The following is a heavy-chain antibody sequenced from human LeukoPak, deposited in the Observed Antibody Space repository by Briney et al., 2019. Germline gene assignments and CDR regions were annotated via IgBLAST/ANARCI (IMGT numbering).Heavy chain of an antibody. CDR1: GFTFSTYN. D-gene: IGHD6-13*01. V-gene: IGHV3-48*04. CDR3: AKGYIIAGRQWYLDL. Sequence: PGGSLRLSCAASGFTFSTYNMNWVRQAPGKGLEWVSYISSSSSTIYYADSVKGRFTISRDNAKNSLYLQMNSLRAEDTAVYYCAKGYIIAGRQWYLDLWGRGTLVGVSS. J-gene: IGHJ2*01. CDR2: ISSSSSTI.